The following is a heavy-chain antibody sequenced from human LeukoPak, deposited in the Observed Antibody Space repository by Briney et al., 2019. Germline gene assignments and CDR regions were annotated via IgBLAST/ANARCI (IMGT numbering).Heavy chain of an antibody. CDR3: ANSQRGSIATD. J-gene: IGHJ4*02. CDR2: ISYDGSNK. D-gene: IGHD6-6*01. Sequence: SGRSLRLSCAASGFTFSSYGINWVRQAPGKGLEWVAVISYDGSNKYYADSVKGRFTISRDNSKNTLYLQMNSLRAEDTAVYYCANSQRGSIATDWGQGTLVTVSS. V-gene: IGHV3-30*18. CDR1: GFTFSSYG.